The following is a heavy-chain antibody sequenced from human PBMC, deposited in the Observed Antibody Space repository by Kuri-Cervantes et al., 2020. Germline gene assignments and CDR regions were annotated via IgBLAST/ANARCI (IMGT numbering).Heavy chain of an antibody. CDR2: IDPGDSDT. CDR1: GYIFTSYW. CDR3: ARRSSGYEGGDWFDP. D-gene: IGHD5-12*01. V-gene: IGHV5-51*01. Sequence: KVSCKGSGYIFTSYWIGWVRQMPGKGLEWMGIIDPGDSDTRYSPSFQGQVTISADKSISTAYLQWSSLKASDTAMYYCARRSSGYEGGDWFDPWGQGTLVTVSS. J-gene: IGHJ5*02.